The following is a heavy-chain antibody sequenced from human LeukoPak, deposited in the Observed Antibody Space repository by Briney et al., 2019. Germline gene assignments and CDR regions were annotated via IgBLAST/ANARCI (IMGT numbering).Heavy chain of an antibody. CDR3: AREGLERRYYYYYMDV. D-gene: IGHD1-1*01. J-gene: IGHJ6*03. CDR1: GYTFTSYY. Sequence: ASVKVSCKASGYTFTSYYMHWVRQAPGQGLEWMGIINPSGGSTSYAQKFQGRVTMTRDTSTSTVYTELSSLRSEDTAVYYCAREGLERRYYYYYMDVWGKGTTVTVSS. V-gene: IGHV1-46*03. CDR2: INPSGGST.